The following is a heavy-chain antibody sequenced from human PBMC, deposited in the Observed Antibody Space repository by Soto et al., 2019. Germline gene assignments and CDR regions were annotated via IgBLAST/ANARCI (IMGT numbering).Heavy chain of an antibody. D-gene: IGHD2-2*01. CDR3: ARGLRYCSSTSCYGGNYYYGMDV. CDR1: GGSFSGYY. CDR2: INHIGGT. V-gene: IGHV4-34*01. Sequence: QVQLQQWGAGLLKPSETLSLTCAVYGGSFSGYYWSWIRQPPGKGLEWIGEINHIGGTNYNPSLKSRVTISVDTSKNQFSPKRSSVTAAGSAVYYCARGLRYCSSTSCYGGNYYYGMDVWGQGTTVTVSS. J-gene: IGHJ6*02.